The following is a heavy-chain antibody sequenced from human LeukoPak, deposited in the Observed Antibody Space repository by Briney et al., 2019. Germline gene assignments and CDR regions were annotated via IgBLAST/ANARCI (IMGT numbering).Heavy chain of an antibody. CDR1: GFSFTTYW. V-gene: IGHV3-7*01. J-gene: IGHJ4*02. D-gene: IGHD3-10*01. CDR3: AKLAKYFYGSETYYFFEH. Sequence: GSLRLSCAASGFSFTTYWMGWVRQAPGKGLEWVANINQDGTEKYYVDSVRGRFTISRDNAKNSLYMQMHSLRVEDTAVYYCAKLAKYFYGSETYYFFEHWGQGTPVTASS. CDR2: INQDGTEK.